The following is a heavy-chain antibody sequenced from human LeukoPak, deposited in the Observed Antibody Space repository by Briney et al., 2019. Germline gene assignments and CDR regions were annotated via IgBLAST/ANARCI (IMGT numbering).Heavy chain of an antibody. J-gene: IGHJ4*02. V-gene: IGHV3-30-3*01. D-gene: IGHD3-22*01. Sequence: GGSLRLSCAASGFTFSSYAMHWVRQAPGKGLEWVAVISYDGSNKYYADSVKGRFTISRDNAKNSLYLQMNSLRAEDTAVYYCARTYYYDSSDYSALGYWGQGTLVTVSS. CDR3: ARTYYYDSSDYSALGY. CDR2: ISYDGSNK. CDR1: GFTFSSYA.